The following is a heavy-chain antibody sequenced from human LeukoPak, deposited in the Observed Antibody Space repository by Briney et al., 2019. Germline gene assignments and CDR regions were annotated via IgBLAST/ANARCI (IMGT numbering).Heavy chain of an antibody. CDR3: AKKGSLFRSNDYGMDV. V-gene: IGHV3-30*18. CDR1: GFTFSSYG. D-gene: IGHD2-15*01. Sequence: SGGSLRLSCAASGFTFSSYGMHWVRQAPGKGLEWVAVISYDGSNKYYADSVKGRFTISRDNSKNTLYLQMNSLRAEDTAVYYCAKKGSLFRSNDYGMDVWGQGTTVTVSS. CDR2: ISYDGSNK. J-gene: IGHJ6*02.